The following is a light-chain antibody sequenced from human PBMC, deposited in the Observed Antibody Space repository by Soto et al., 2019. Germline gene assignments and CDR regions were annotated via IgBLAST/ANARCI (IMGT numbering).Light chain of an antibody. V-gene: IGKV3-15*01. Sequence: MVMTQSPATLSVSPGERVTLSCRGSQSVRSNLAWYQQRPGQAPRLLIYVASTRATGLPARFSASGSGTHFTLTLSSLKSEDFAVSYCQQSNTWPPITFGQGTRLEIK. CDR1: QSVRSN. CDR2: VAS. J-gene: IGKJ5*01. CDR3: QQSNTWPPIT.